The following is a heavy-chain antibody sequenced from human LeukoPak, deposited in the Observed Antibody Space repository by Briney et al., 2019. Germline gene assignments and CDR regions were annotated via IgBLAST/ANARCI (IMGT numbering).Heavy chain of an antibody. Sequence: GGSLRLSCAAAGFTFEDHAMSWVRQAPGKGLEWVSGINWNGGATGYADSVRGRFTISRDNAKNTLYLQMNSLRAEDTAVYYCARSTAARTFDYWGQGTLVTVSS. V-gene: IGHV3-20*04. CDR1: GFTFEDHA. D-gene: IGHD6-6*01. CDR2: INWNGGAT. CDR3: ARSTAARTFDY. J-gene: IGHJ4*02.